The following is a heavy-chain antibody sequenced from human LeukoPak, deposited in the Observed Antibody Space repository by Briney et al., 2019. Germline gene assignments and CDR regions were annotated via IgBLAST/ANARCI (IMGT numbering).Heavy chain of an antibody. J-gene: IGHJ4*02. CDR1: GGSISSGSYY. CDR2: IYTSGST. CDR3: ARGQVLGY. D-gene: IGHD4/OR15-4a*01. Sequence: PSETLSLTCTVSGGSISSGSYYWSWIRQPAGKGLEWIGRIYTSGSTNYNPSLKSRVTISVDTSKNQFSLKLSSVTAADTAVYYCARGQVLGYWGQGTLVTVSS. V-gene: IGHV4-61*02.